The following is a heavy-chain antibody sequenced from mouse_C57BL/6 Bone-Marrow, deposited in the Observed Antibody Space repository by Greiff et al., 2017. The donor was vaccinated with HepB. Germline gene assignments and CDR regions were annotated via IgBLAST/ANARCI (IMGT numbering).Heavy chain of an antibody. CDR2: IDPSDSYT. V-gene: IGHV1-50*01. CDR1: GYTFTSYW. J-gene: IGHJ1*03. D-gene: IGHD1-1*01. Sequence: VQLQQSGAELVKPGASVKLSCKAPGYTFTSYWMQWVKQRPGQGLEWIGEIDPSDSYTNYNQKFKGKATLTVDTSSSTAYMQLSSLTSEDSAVYYCASLLLRDWYFDVWGTGTTVTVSS. CDR3: ASLLLRDWYFDV.